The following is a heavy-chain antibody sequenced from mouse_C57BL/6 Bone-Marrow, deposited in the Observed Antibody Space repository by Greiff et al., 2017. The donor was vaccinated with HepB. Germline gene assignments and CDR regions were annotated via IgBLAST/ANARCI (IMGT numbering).Heavy chain of an antibody. Sequence: VKLMESGAELVKPGASVKLSCKASGYTFTEYTIHWVKQRSGQGLEWIGWFYPGSGRIKYNEKFKDKATLTADKSSSTVYMELSRLTSEDSAVYFCARHEENYYGSSYFDYWGQGTTLTVSS. CDR3: ARHEENYYGSSYFDY. CDR2: FYPGSGRI. CDR1: GYTFTEYT. D-gene: IGHD1-1*01. V-gene: IGHV1-62-2*01. J-gene: IGHJ2*01.